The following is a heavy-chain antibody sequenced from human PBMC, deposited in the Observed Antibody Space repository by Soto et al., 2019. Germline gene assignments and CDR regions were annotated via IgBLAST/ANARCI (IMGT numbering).Heavy chain of an antibody. D-gene: IGHD3-10*02. V-gene: IGHV3-21*01. CDR2: ISSSSSYI. J-gene: IGHJ4*02. CDR1: GFTFSSYS. Sequence: PGGSLRLSCAASGFTFSSYSMNWVRQAPGKGLEWVSSISSSSSYIYYADSVKGRFTISRDNAKNSLYLQMSSLRAEDTAVYYCARVYRPLDPPTMIGYWGQGTLVTVSS. CDR3: ARVYRPLDPPTMIGY.